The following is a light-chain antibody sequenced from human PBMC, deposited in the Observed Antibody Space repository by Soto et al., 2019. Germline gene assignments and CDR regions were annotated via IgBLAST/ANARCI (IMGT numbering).Light chain of an antibody. Sequence: PGERVTLSCRASQNVGSSYLTYYQQKPGQAPRILMYDASTRATGIPARFSGSGSGTEFTLTISSLQSEDFAVYYCQQYHNWPITFGQGTRLEIK. CDR1: QNVGSSY. J-gene: IGKJ5*01. CDR2: DAS. CDR3: QQYHNWPIT. V-gene: IGKV3-15*01.